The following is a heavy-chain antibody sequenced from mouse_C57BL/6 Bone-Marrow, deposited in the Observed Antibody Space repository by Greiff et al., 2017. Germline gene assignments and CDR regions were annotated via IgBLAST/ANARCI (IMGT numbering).Heavy chain of an antibody. Sequence: EVKLQESVAELARPGASVKLSCTASGFNIKNTYMHWVKQRPEQGLEWIGRIDPANGNTKYAPKFQGKATITADTSSNTAYLQLSSLPSEDTAIYYCARGALTGYCYFDVWGTGTTVSVSS. CDR2: IDPANGNT. CDR1: GFNIKNTY. CDR3: ARGALTGYCYFDV. V-gene: IGHV14-3*01. J-gene: IGHJ1*03. D-gene: IGHD4-1*01.